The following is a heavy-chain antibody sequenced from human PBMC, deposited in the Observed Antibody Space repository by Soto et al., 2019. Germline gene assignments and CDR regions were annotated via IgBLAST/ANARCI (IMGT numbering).Heavy chain of an antibody. V-gene: IGHV2-5*02. CDR1: GFSLSSPAVG. CDR3: AHGSGWLSDY. CDR2: IYWDDDK. J-gene: IGHJ4*02. Sequence: QITLKESGPTLVKPTQTLTLTCTFSGFSLSSPAVGVNWIRQPPGKALEWLALIYWDDDKQYSPSPRSRLTITKDTSKTQVVLTKTNVDPVDTATYYCAHGSGWLSDYWGQGTLVTVSS. D-gene: IGHD6-19*01.